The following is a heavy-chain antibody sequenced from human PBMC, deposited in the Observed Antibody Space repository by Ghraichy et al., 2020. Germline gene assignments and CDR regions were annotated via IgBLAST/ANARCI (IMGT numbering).Heavy chain of an antibody. Sequence: GGSLRLSCEASGFPYSDYHMHWVRQPPGKGLVWVSRIYNDGIGTIYADSVRGRFTISRDNAKNTLYLQMSSLRPEDTAVYYCVRSFDYWGRGTLVTVSS. CDR3: VRSFDY. CDR2: IYNDGIGT. V-gene: IGHV3-74*01. CDR1: GFPYSDYH. J-gene: IGHJ4*02.